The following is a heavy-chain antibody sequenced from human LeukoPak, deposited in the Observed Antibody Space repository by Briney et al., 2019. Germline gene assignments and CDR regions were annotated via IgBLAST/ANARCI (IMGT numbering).Heavy chain of an antibody. V-gene: IGHV7-4-1*02. Sequence: ASVTVSCKASAYTFTSYAMNWVRQAPGQGLEWMGWINTNTGNPTYAQGFTGRFVFSLDTSVSTAYLQISSLKAEDTAVYYCARDADYYDGSGYNDYWGQGTLVTVSS. CDR2: INTNTGNP. CDR3: ARDADYYDGSGYNDY. D-gene: IGHD3-22*01. CDR1: AYTFTSYA. J-gene: IGHJ4*02.